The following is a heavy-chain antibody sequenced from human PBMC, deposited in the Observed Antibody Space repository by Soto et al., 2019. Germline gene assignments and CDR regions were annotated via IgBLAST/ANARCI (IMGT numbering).Heavy chain of an antibody. CDR1: GFTFSSYA. J-gene: IGHJ4*02. Sequence: EVQLLESGGGLVQPGGSLRLSCAASGFTFSSYAMSWVRQAPGKGLEWVSVIYSGGSTYYADSVKGRFTISRDNSKNTLYLQMNSLRAEDTAVYYCAREKHGGREAAAGRAVDYWGQGTLVTVSS. D-gene: IGHD6-13*01. CDR3: AREKHGGREAAAGRAVDY. CDR2: IYSGGST. V-gene: IGHV3-23*03.